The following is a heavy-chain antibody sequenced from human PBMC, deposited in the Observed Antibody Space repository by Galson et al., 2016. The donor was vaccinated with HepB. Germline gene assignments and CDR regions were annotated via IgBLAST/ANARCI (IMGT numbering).Heavy chain of an antibody. CDR3: AKDSRGGNGWYSYYFDY. V-gene: IGHV3-30*18. Sequence: SLRLSCAASGFTFSLYGMHWVRQAPGKGLEWLAILSYDGSNKYYADSVEGRFTFSRDNSKNTLYLQMNSLRAEDTAVYFCAKDSRGGNGWYSYYFDYWGQGTRVTVSS. J-gene: IGHJ4*02. CDR1: GFTFSLYG. D-gene: IGHD6-19*01. CDR2: LSYDGSNK.